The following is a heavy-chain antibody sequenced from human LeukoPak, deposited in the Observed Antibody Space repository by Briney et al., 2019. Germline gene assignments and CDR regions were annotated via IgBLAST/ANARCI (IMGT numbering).Heavy chain of an antibody. J-gene: IGHJ4*02. Sequence: GASVRVSCKASGYTFTGHVIFWVRQSPGHRLELMAWINPVIGVTNYAQKFQGRVTVASDTSISTAYLDISRLTSDDTALYYCSREASCDSTSCPQDYWGQGTLVTVSS. D-gene: IGHD2-2*01. CDR3: SREASCDSTSCPQDY. CDR1: GYTFTGHV. CDR2: INPVIGVT. V-gene: IGHV1-2*02.